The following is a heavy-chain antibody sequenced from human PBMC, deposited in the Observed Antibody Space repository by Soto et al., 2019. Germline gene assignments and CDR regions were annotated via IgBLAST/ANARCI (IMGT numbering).Heavy chain of an antibody. V-gene: IGHV3-48*02. CDR1: GFTFSSYN. CDR2: ISTSSTAI. CDR3: ARDQDYGDYSLPGYFDL. D-gene: IGHD4-17*01. Sequence: EVQLVESGGGLVQPGGSLRLSCAASGFTFSSYNMNWVRQAPGKGLEWVSYISTSSTAIYYADSVKGRFTISRDNAKNSLYLQMNSLRDEDTAVYYCARDQDYGDYSLPGYFDLWGRGTLVTVSS. J-gene: IGHJ2*01.